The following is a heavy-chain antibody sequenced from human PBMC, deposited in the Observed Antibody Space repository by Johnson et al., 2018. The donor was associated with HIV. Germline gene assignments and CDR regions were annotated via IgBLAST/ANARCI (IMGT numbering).Heavy chain of an antibody. V-gene: IGHV3-48*04. D-gene: IGHD6-19*01. Sequence: VQLVESGGGLVQPGGSLRLSCADSGFTFSNYWMTWVRQAPGKGLEWVSHISTSGGGIYYADSVKGRFTISRDNARNSLYLQMNSLRAEDTAVYYCARVRYSSGWPIYAFDLWGQGTMVTVSS. CDR2: ISTSGGGI. CDR1: GFTFSNYW. J-gene: IGHJ3*01. CDR3: ARVRYSSGWPIYAFDL.